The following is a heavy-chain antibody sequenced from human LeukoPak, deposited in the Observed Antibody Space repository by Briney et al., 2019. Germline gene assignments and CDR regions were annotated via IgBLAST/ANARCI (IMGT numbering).Heavy chain of an antibody. D-gene: IGHD6-19*01. Sequence: GGSLRLSCAASGFTFSSYAMSWVRQAPGKGLEWVSAISGSGGSTYYADSVKAWFTISRDNSKNTLYLQMNSLRAEDTAVYYCAKDQDSSGWEAFDYWGQGTLVTVSS. CDR1: GFTFSSYA. J-gene: IGHJ4*02. CDR2: ISGSGGST. CDR3: AKDQDSSGWEAFDY. V-gene: IGHV3-23*01.